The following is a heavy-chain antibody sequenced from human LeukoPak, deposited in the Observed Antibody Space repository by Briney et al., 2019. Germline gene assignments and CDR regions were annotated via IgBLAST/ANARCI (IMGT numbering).Heavy chain of an antibody. J-gene: IGHJ4*02. CDR3: AKDPNRYCGGDCYSDY. CDR2: ISGTGGRT. Sequence: GGSLRLSCAASGFTFSTYAMSWVRQAPGKGLEWVSAISGTGGRTYYADYVKGRFTISRDNSRNTLYLQMNSLRAEDTAIFYCAKDPNRYCGGDCYSDYWGQGTLVTVSS. V-gene: IGHV3-23*01. CDR1: GFTFSTYA. D-gene: IGHD2-21*01.